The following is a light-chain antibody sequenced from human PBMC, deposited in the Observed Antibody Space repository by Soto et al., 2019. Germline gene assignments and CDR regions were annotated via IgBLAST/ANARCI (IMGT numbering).Light chain of an antibody. CDR1: SSDVGSYNR. V-gene: IGLV2-18*02. Sequence: QSALTQPPSVSGSPGQSVTISCTGTSSDVGSYNRVSWYQQRPGTAPKLMIYEVSNRPSGVPDRFSGYKSGNTASLTISGLQAEDGAGYYCSSFTSSSTGIFGGGTKVTLL. CDR3: SSFTSSSTGI. J-gene: IGLJ2*01. CDR2: EVS.